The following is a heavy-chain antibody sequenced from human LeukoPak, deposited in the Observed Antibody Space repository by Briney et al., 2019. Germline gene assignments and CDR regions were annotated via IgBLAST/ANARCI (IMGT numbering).Heavy chain of an antibody. D-gene: IGHD3-10*01. CDR2: ISPNSGGT. V-gene: IGHV1-2*02. Sequence: VASVKVSRKASGYTFTDYNIHWVRQAPGQGLEWKGWISPNSGGTNYAQKFQGRVTMTRDTSITTAYMELSRLRSDDTAMYYCTVWFGELTHWGQGTLVTVSS. J-gene: IGHJ4*02. CDR3: TVWFGELTH. CDR1: GYTFTDYN.